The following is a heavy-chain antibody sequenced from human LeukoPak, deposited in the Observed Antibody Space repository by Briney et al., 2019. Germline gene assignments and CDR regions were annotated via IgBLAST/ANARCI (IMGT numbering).Heavy chain of an antibody. CDR3: ARGPLSVNWFDP. CDR1: GGSFSGYY. Sequence: SETLSLTCAVYGGSFSGYYWSWIRQPPGKGLEWIGEINHSGSTNHNPSLKSRVTISVGTSKNQFSLRLSSVTAADTAVYYCARGPLSVNWFDPWGQGTLVTVSS. V-gene: IGHV4-34*01. J-gene: IGHJ5*02. CDR2: INHSGST.